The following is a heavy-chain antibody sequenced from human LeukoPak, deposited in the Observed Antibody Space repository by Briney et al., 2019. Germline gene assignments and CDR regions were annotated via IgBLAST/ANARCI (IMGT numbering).Heavy chain of an antibody. CDR1: SGSFSDFF. CDR3: ARVQVGVGPDY. D-gene: IGHD3-10*01. CDR2: VNHSGYI. J-gene: IGHJ4*02. V-gene: IGHV4-34*01. Sequence: SETLSLTCTVSSGSFSDFFWSWIRQPPGKGLEWIGEVNHSGYINHNPSLKSRVTIAVDTSKNQFSLKVISVTAADTAVYFCARVQVGVGPDYWSQGTLVTVSS.